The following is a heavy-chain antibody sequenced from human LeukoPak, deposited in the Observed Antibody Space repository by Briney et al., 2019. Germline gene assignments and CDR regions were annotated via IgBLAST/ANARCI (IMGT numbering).Heavy chain of an antibody. CDR1: GYTFTRYD. Sequence: ASVKVSCKPSGYTFTRYDINWVRQATGHRLGWMGGMTPKSGYTGYAQKFQGRVTITRNTSITTAYTELSSRRFEPPALHYRMRGRDGYNFGYFDLWGRGTLVTVSS. V-gene: IGHV1-8*03. CDR3: MRGRDGYNFGYFDL. J-gene: IGHJ2*01. CDR2: MTPKSGYT. D-gene: IGHD5-24*01.